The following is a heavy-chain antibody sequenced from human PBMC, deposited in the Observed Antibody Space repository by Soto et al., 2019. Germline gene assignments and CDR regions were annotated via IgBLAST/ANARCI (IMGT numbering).Heavy chain of an antibody. CDR1: GFTFNNYG. V-gene: IGHV3-23*01. CDR2: ISGSSDFI. CDR3: ARGAMSTTFEI. J-gene: IGHJ3*02. Sequence: EVQLLESGGGLVQPGGSLRLSCAASGFTFNNYGMSWVRQAPGKGPEWVSSISGSSDFIYYADSVKDRFTISRDNFKKTLYLQMNYLGAEDTAVYYCARGAMSTTFEIWGQGTMVTVSS. D-gene: IGHD1-26*01.